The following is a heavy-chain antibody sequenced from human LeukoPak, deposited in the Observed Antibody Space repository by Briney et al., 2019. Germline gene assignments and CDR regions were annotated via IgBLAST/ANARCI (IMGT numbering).Heavy chain of an antibody. CDR3: TRIRGYSAYDFNY. CDR1: GFSFKDAW. V-gene: IGHV3-15*01. Sequence: KPGGSLRLSCAASGFSFKDAWMSWVRQAPGKGLEWVGRIKSTTDGVTTDYAEPVKGRFTISRDDSRNTLYLQLNSLKTEDTALYYCTRIRGYSAYDFNYWGQGTLVTVSS. D-gene: IGHD5-12*01. CDR2: IKSTTDGVTT. J-gene: IGHJ4*02.